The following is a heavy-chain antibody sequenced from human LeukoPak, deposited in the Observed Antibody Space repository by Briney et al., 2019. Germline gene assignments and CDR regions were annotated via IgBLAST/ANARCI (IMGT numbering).Heavy chain of an antibody. CDR3: ARDGRSFGNFDY. CDR2: IYYSGST. D-gene: IGHD3-10*01. Sequence: SETLFLTCTFSGGSISSGDYYWSWIRQPPGKGLEWIGYIYYSGSTYYNPSLKSRVTISVDTSKNQFSLKLSSVTAADTAVYYCARDGRSFGNFDYWGQGTLVTVSS. CDR1: GGSISSGDYY. V-gene: IGHV4-30-4*01. J-gene: IGHJ4*02.